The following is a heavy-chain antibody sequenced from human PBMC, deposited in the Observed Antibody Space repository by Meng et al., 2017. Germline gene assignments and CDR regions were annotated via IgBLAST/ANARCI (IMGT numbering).Heavy chain of an antibody. D-gene: IGHD1-26*01. CDR1: GFTFSSYA. Sequence: GGSLRLSCAASGFTFSSYAMHWVRQAPGKGLEWVAVISYDGSNKYYADSVKGRFTISRDKSKNTLYLQMNSLRAEDTAVYYCARGFFGGSYQRDYWGQGTLVTVSS. V-gene: IGHV3-30*01. CDR2: ISYDGSNK. J-gene: IGHJ4*02. CDR3: ARGFFGGSYQRDY.